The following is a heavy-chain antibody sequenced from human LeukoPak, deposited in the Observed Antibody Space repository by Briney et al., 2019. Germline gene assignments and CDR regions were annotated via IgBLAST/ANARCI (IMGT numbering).Heavy chain of an antibody. CDR1: GDSFSSNNY. CDR2: IYHSGAT. CDR3: ARNAGYSDLNY. J-gene: IGHJ4*02. Sequence: PSETLYLTCTVSGDSFSSNNYWTWVRQPPGKGLEWIGEIYHSGATNYNPSLRGRVTVSLDKSKNQFSLRLNSVTAADTAIYYCARNAGYSDLNYWGQGVLVTVSS. V-gene: IGHV4-4*02. D-gene: IGHD3-22*01.